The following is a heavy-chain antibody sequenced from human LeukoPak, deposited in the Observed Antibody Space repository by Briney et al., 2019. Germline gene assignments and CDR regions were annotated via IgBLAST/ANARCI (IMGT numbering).Heavy chain of an antibody. J-gene: IGHJ4*02. V-gene: IGHV1-46*01. CDR2: INPSGGST. CDR3: ARESPVGRGDDLYYFDY. D-gene: IGHD3-3*01. Sequence: GASVKVSCKASGYTFTSYYMHWVRQAPGQGLEWMGLINPSGGSTSYAQKFQGRVTMTRDTSTSTVYMELSSLRSEDTAVYYCARESPVGRGDDLYYFDYWGQGTLVTVSS. CDR1: GYTFTSYY.